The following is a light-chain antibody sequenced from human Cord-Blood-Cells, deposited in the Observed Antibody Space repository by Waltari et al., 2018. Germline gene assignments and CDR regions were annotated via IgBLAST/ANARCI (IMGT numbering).Light chain of an antibody. Sequence: YELTPPPSVSVSPGQPARITCSVDALPKKYAYWYQQKPGQAPVLVIYKDSERPSGIPERFSGSSSGTTVTLTISGVQAEDEADYYCQSADSSGTYVFGTGTKVTVL. J-gene: IGLJ1*01. CDR1: ALPKKY. CDR3: QSADSSGTYV. V-gene: IGLV3-25*03. CDR2: KDS.